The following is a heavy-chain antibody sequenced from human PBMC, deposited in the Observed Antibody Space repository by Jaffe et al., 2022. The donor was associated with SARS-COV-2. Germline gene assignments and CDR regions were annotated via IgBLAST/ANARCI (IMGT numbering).Heavy chain of an antibody. D-gene: IGHD3-10*01. V-gene: IGHV3-33*01. CDR3: ARDYGSGMDV. Sequence: QVQLVESGGGVVQPGRSLRLSCAASGLTFSSYGMHWVRQAPGKGLEWVSIIWYDGSNEYYADSVKGRFTISRDNSKNTLYLQMNSLRAEDTAVYYCARDYGSGMDVWGQGTTVTVSS. CDR2: IWYDGSNE. J-gene: IGHJ6*02. CDR1: GLTFSSYG.